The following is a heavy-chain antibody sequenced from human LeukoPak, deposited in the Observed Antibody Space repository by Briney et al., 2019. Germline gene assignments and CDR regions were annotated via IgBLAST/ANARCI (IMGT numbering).Heavy chain of an antibody. D-gene: IGHD6-13*01. CDR2: IIPILGIA. V-gene: IGHV1-69*04. Sequence: ASVKVSCKASGGTFSSYAISWVRQAPGQGLEWMGRIIPILGIANYAQKFQGRVTITADKSTSTAYMELSSLRSEDTAVYYCARVWGQQQLVLGRPNYYYYGMDVWGQGTTVTVSS. J-gene: IGHJ6*02. CDR3: ARVWGQQQLVLGRPNYYYYGMDV. CDR1: GGTFSSYA.